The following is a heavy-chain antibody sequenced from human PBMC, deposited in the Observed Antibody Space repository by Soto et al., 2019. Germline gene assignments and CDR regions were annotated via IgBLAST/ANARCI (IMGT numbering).Heavy chain of an antibody. CDR2: ISGSGGST. V-gene: IGHV3-23*01. CDR1: GFTFSSYA. D-gene: IGHD3-16*02. Sequence: GGSLRLSCAASGFTFSSYAMSWVRQAPGKGLEWVSAISGSGGSTYYADSVKGRFTISRDNSKNTLYLQMNSLRAEDTAVYYCAKDSYDYVWGSYRALGAFDIWGQGTMVTVSS. J-gene: IGHJ3*02. CDR3: AKDSYDYVWGSYRALGAFDI.